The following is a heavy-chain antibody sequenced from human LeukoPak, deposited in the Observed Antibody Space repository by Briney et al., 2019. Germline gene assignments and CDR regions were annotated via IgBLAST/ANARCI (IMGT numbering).Heavy chain of an antibody. D-gene: IGHD3-3*01. CDR3: ARGGFWSGYRMRNWFDP. CDR1: GFTFSSYA. V-gene: IGHV3-30-3*01. Sequence: GRSLRLSCAASGFTFSSYAMHWVRQAPGKGQEWVAVISYDGSNKYYADSVKGRFTISRDNSKNTLYLQMNSLRAEDTAVYYCARGGFWSGYRMRNWFDPWGQGTLVTVSS. CDR2: ISYDGSNK. J-gene: IGHJ5*02.